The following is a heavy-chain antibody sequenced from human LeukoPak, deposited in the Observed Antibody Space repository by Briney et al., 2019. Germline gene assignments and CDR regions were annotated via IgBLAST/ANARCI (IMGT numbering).Heavy chain of an antibody. CDR2: IRDDGVNK. V-gene: IGHV3-30*02. CDR3: ANRYFDY. Sequence: GGSLRLSCAASGSTFSSYDMHWVRQAPGKGLEWVAFIRDDGVNKYYADSVKGRFTISRDNSKNTLYLQMNNLRPEDTAVYYCANRYFDYWGQGTLVTVSS. J-gene: IGHJ4*02. CDR1: GSTFSSYD.